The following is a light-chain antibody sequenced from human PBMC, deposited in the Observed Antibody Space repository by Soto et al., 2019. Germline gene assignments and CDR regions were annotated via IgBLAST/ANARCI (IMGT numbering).Light chain of an antibody. V-gene: IGKV1-9*01. CDR3: QQLDSYPIT. Sequence: IQLTQFPSSLSASVGDKVTITCRAGQGIGRYLAWYQQKPGNAPKLLIYTASTLQSGVPSRSSGSGSGTDFTLTISSLQPEDFAAYYCQQLDSYPITFGQGTRLEIK. CDR1: QGIGRY. CDR2: TAS. J-gene: IGKJ5*01.